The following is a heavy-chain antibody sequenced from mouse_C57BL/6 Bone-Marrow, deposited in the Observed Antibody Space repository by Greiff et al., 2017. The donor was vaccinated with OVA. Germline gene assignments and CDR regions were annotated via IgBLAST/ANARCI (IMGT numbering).Heavy chain of an antibody. CDR1: GYAFSSSW. CDR2: IYPGDGDT. Sequence: VKLMESGPELVKPGASVKISCKASGYAFSSSWMNWVKQRPGKGLEWIGRIYPGDGDTNYNGTFKGKATLTGDKSSSTAYMQLSSLTSEDSAVYFCARYCGSSYGYFDVWGTGTTVTVSS. J-gene: IGHJ1*03. V-gene: IGHV1-82*01. CDR3: ARYCGSSYGYFDV. D-gene: IGHD1-1*01.